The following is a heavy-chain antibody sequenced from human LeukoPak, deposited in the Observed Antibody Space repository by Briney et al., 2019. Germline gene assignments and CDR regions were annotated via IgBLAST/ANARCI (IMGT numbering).Heavy chain of an antibody. J-gene: IGHJ4*02. CDR1: GYTFTSYA. CDR2: INTNTGNP. V-gene: IGHV7-4-1*02. CDR3: ARDLYRIVVVPHYFDY. D-gene: IGHD3-22*01. Sequence: ASVKVSCKASGYTFTSYAMNWVRQAPGQGLEGMGWINTNTGNPTYAQGFTGRFVFSLDTSVSTAYLQISSLKAEDTAVYYCARDLYRIVVVPHYFDYWGQGTLVTVSS.